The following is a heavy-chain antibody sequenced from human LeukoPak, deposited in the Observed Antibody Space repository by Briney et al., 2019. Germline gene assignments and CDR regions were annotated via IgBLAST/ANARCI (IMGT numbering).Heavy chain of an antibody. V-gene: IGHV4-4*07. CDR3: ASGSRGYDP. D-gene: IGHD5-12*01. CDR2: IYSSGTT. CDR1: GGSISNYY. J-gene: IGHJ5*02. Sequence: PSETLSLTCTISGGSISNYYWSWIRQPAGKGLEWIGRIYSSGTTIYNPSLKSRVTMSVDTSKNQFSLKLSSVTAADTAVYFCASGSRGYDPWGQGTLVTVSS.